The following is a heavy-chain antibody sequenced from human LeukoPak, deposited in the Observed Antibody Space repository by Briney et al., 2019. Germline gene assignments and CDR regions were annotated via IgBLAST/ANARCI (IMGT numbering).Heavy chain of an antibody. V-gene: IGHV1-2*02. CDR3: ARGVPYSSSWFDY. Sequence: GASVKVSCKASGYTFTSYDINWVRQATGQGLEWMGWMNPNSGGTNYAQKFQGRVTMTRDTSISTAYMELSRLRSDDTAVYYCARGVPYSSSWFDYWGQGTLVTVSS. J-gene: IGHJ4*02. CDR2: MNPNSGGT. CDR1: GYTFTSYD. D-gene: IGHD6-13*01.